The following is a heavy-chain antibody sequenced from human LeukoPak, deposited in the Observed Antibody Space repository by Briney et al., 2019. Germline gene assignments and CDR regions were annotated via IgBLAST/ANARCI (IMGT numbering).Heavy chain of an antibody. CDR2: IYPGDSDT. D-gene: IGHD3-22*01. V-gene: IGHV5-51*01. CDR1: GYTFTSYW. J-gene: IGHJ4*02. CDR3: ARVPPDYYDSSGYFDY. Sequence: GESLKISCKGSGYTFTSYWIGWVRQMPGKGLGWMGIIYPGDSDTRYSPAFQGQVTISADKSISTAYLQWSSLKASDTAMYYCARVPPDYYDSSGYFDYWGQGTLVTVSP.